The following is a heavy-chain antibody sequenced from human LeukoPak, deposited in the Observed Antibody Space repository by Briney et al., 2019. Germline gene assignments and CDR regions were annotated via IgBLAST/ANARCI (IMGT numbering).Heavy chain of an antibody. Sequence: GGSLRLSCAASGISFSSHGMNWVRQAPGKGLEWVSYISSSSSTIYYADSVKGRFTISRDNAKNSLYLQMNSLRAEDTAVYYCARRSVAGEFDYWGQGTLVTVSS. CDR2: ISSSSSTI. CDR3: ARRSVAGEFDY. CDR1: GISFSSHG. J-gene: IGHJ4*02. D-gene: IGHD6-19*01. V-gene: IGHV3-48*01.